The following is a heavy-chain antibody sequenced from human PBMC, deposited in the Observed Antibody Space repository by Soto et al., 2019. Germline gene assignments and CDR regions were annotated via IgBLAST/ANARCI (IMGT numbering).Heavy chain of an antibody. Sequence: ASVKVSCKASGYIFTNYSLHWVRQAPGQRLEWMGWINPDNGNTKYSQKFQGRVTITRDTSATTAYMELASLRSEDTAVYYCARRAHGAYDFDYWGQGTLVTVSS. CDR1: GYIFTNYS. V-gene: IGHV1-3*01. CDR2: INPDNGNT. D-gene: IGHD5-12*01. J-gene: IGHJ4*02. CDR3: ARRAHGAYDFDY.